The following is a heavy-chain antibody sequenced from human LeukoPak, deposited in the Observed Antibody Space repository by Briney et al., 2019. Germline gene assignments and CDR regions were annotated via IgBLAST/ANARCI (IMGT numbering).Heavy chain of an antibody. D-gene: IGHD2-15*01. Sequence: ASVKVSCKTSGYTFTGYYMHWVRQAPGQGLEWMGWISAYNGNTNYAQKLQGRVTMTTDTSTSTAYMELRSLRSDDTAVYYCAREEGRIATDDAFDIWGQGTMVTVSS. CDR3: AREEGRIATDDAFDI. V-gene: IGHV1-18*04. CDR2: ISAYNGNT. CDR1: GYTFTGYY. J-gene: IGHJ3*02.